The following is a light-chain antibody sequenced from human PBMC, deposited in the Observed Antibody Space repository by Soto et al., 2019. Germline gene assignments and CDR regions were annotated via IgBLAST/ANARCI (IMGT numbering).Light chain of an antibody. CDR3: HQYGSIPWT. J-gene: IGKJ1*01. CDR1: QSVSGSY. Sequence: EIVLTQSPGTLSLSPGERATLSCRASQSVSGSYLAWYQQKPGQAPRLLIYGASSRATGIPERFSGSGSGTDFTLTISRLEPEDFAVYYCHQYGSIPWTFGQGTKVDIK. CDR2: GAS. V-gene: IGKV3-20*01.